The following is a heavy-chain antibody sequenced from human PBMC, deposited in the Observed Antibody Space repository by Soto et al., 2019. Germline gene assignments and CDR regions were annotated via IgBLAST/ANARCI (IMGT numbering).Heavy chain of an antibody. D-gene: IGHD6-19*01. J-gene: IGHJ4*02. Sequence: SETLSLTCTVSGGSISSYYWSWIRQPPGKGLEWIGYIYYIGSTNYNPSLKSRVTISVDTSKNQFSLKLSSVTAADTAVYYCARRTHVSSGWYYFDYWGQGTLVTVSS. CDR3: ARRTHVSSGWYYFDY. CDR2: IYYIGST. CDR1: GGSISSYY. V-gene: IGHV4-59*01.